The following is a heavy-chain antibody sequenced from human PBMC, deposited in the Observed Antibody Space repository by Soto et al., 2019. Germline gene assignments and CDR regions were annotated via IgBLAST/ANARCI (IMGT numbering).Heavy chain of an antibody. CDR1: GASISGFY. J-gene: IGHJ5*02. CDR3: VRDGKKTLRDWFDP. D-gene: IGHD1-1*01. V-gene: IGHV4-4*07. CDR2: IYATGST. Sequence: PSETLSLTCTVSGASISGFYLSWSRKSAGKGLEWIGRIYATGSTDYNPSLKSRVMMSVDTSKKQFSLKLRSVTAADTAVYYCVRDGKKTLRDWFDPWGQGISVTVPQ.